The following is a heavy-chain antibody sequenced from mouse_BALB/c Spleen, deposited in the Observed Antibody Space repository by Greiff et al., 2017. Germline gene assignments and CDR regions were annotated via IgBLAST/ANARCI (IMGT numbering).Heavy chain of an antibody. CDR1: GYSITSDYA. CDR2: ISYSGST. D-gene: IGHD2-1*01. V-gene: IGHV3-2*02. J-gene: IGHJ2*01. Sequence: EVQLQQSGPGLVKPSQSLSLTYTVTGYSITSDYAWNWIRQFPGNKLEWMGYISYSGSTSYNPSLKSRISITRDTSKNQFFLQLNSVTTEDTATYYCARGGYYGNYTFDYWGQGTTLTVSS. CDR3: ARGGYYGNYTFDY.